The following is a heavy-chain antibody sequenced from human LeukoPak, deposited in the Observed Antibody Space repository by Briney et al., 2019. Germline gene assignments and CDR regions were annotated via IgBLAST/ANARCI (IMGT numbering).Heavy chain of an antibody. V-gene: IGHV3-33*06. J-gene: IGHJ4*02. CDR2: IWNDGSSQ. D-gene: IGHD4-11*01. CDR1: KFTFSHYG. CDR3: AKDAERGFDYSNSLDK. Sequence: GGSLRLSCAASKFTFSHYGMHWVRQAPGKGLEWVAVIWNDGSSQYYADSVKGRFTASRDNSQKTLYLQMNGLRPEDTAVYYCAKDAERGFDYSNSLDKWGQGTLVTVSS.